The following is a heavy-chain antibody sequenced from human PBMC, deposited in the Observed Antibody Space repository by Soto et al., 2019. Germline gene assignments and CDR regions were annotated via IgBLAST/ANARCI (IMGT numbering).Heavy chain of an antibody. D-gene: IGHD3-10*01. V-gene: IGHV3-23*01. CDR1: GFIFSAYF. J-gene: IGHJ4*02. Sequence: LGSGGGPVQPGGSLRLSCEASGFIFSAYFMTWVRQAPGKGLEWVSGISGPGSDTDYADSVKGRFTISRDNSKNTLFLQMSSLRVVDTAVYYCAREDGGGPFDYWSQGTLVTVSS. CDR3: AREDGGGPFDY. CDR2: ISGPGSDT.